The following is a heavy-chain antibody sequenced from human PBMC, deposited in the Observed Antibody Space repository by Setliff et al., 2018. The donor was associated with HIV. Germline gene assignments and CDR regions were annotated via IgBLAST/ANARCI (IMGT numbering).Heavy chain of an antibody. V-gene: IGHV5-51*01. CDR3: ARLRHNRPWLVVNSPLDS. CDR2: IYPGDSDT. CDR1: GYSFTTYW. J-gene: IGHJ4*02. Sequence: GESLKISCQGSGYSFTTYWIGWVRQMPGKGLEWMGIIYPGDSDTKYRPSLQGQVTISADKSIATAYLQWNNLKASDTALYYCARLRHNRPWLVVNSPLDSWGQGTLVTVSS. D-gene: IGHD6-19*01.